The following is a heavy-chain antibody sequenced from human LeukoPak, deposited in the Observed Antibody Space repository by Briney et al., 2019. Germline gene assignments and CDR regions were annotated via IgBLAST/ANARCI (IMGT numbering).Heavy chain of an antibody. D-gene: IGHD5-24*01. CDR2: ISSSSSYI. CDR1: GFTFSSYS. J-gene: IGHJ4*02. CDR3: ARKVDGYNNFDY. V-gene: IGHV3-21*01. Sequence: GGSLRLSCAASGFTFSSYSMNWVRQAPGKGLEWVSSISSSSSYIYYADSVKGRSTISRDNAKNSLYLQMNSLRAEDTAVYYCARKVDGYNNFDYWGQGTLVTVSS.